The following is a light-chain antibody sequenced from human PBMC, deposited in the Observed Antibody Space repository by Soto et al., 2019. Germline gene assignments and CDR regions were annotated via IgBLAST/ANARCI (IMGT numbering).Light chain of an antibody. CDR1: QRLLYSDGNTY. J-gene: IGKJ1*01. CDR2: KVS. CDR3: QQYGSSPTWT. V-gene: IGKV2-30*01. Sequence: DVVMTQSPLSLPVTLGQPASISCRSSQRLLYSDGNTYLNWFQQRPGQSPRRLIYKVSNRATGIPDRFSGSGSGTDFTLTISRLEPEDFAVYYCQQYGSSPTWTFGQGTRWIS.